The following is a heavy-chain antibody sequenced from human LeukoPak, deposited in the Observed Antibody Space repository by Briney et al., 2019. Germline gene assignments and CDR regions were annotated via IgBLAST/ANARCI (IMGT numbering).Heavy chain of an antibody. V-gene: IGHV3-53*01. CDR3: ARAQYNWGYGD. D-gene: IGHD7-27*01. Sequence: GGSLRLSCAASGFTVSSNYMSWVRQAPGKGLEWVSVIYTGGSTYYADSVKGRFIISRDNAKNSLYLQMNSLRAEDTAVYYCARAQYNWGYGDWGQGTLVTVSS. CDR2: IYTGGST. CDR1: GFTVSSNY. J-gene: IGHJ4*02.